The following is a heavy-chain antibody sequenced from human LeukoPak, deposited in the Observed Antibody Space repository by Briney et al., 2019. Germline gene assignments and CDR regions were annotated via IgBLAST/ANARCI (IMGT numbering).Heavy chain of an antibody. J-gene: IGHJ4*02. V-gene: IGHV4-31*03. CDR3: ARVNYGSATKEDY. CDR2: IYYSGSA. Sequence: LSLTCTVSGGSISSGGYYWSWIRQHPGKGLEWIGYIYYSGSAYYNPSLKSRVTISVDTSENQFSLKLSSVTAADTAVYYCARVNYGSATKEDYWGQGTLVTVSS. CDR1: GGSISSGGYY. D-gene: IGHD3-10*01.